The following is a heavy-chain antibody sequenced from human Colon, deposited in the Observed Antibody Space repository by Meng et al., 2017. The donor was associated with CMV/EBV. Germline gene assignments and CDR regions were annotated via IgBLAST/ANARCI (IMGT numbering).Heavy chain of an antibody. V-gene: IGHV3-48*04. CDR1: GFTFSGYG. Sequence: GESLKISCAASGFTFSGYGMNWVRQAPGKGLQWVSYISSGSSTIYYADSVRGRFTISRDNAKNSRYLQMNSLRAEDTAVYYCARELYSNYVLGQPQVPSFDYWGQGTLVTVSS. CDR3: ARELYSNYVLGQPQVPSFDY. J-gene: IGHJ4*02. CDR2: ISSGSSTI. D-gene: IGHD4-11*01.